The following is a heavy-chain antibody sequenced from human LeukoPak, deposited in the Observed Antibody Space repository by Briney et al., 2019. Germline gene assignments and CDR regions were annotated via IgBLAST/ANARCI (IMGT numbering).Heavy chain of an antibody. CDR2: IHHDGSNK. Sequence: GGSLRLSCAASGFTFSSYGMHWVRQAPGKGLDWVAFIHHDGSNKYYADSVKGRFTISRDNSKNTLYLQMNSLRAEDTAVYYCAKDRGLAVAGTFLLWGQGTLVTVSS. V-gene: IGHV3-30*02. CDR3: AKDRGLAVAGTFLL. D-gene: IGHD6-19*01. J-gene: IGHJ4*02. CDR1: GFTFSSYG.